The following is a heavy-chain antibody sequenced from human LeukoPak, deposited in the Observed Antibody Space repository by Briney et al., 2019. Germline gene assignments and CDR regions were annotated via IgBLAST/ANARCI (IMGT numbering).Heavy chain of an antibody. D-gene: IGHD1-26*01. Sequence: PGGSLRLSCAASGFIFSSYWMHWVRQAPGKGLVWVSLIKSDGSSTSYADSVKGRFTISRDNAKNTLYLQMNSLRAEDTAVYYCARADYRGNYLVYWGQGTLVTVSS. V-gene: IGHV3-74*01. CDR1: GFIFSSYW. J-gene: IGHJ4*02. CDR2: IKSDGSST. CDR3: ARADYRGNYLVY.